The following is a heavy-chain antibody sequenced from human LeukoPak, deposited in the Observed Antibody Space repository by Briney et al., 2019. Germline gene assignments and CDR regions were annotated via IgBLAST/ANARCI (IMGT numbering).Heavy chain of an antibody. CDR1: GFTFSSYA. Sequence: PGGSLRLSCAASGFTFSSYAMSWVRQAPGKGLEWVSAISGSGGSTYYADSVKGRFTISRDNSKNTLYLQMNSLRAEDTAVYYCAKVLAAVAGKRGNFDYWGQGTLVTVSS. D-gene: IGHD6-19*01. J-gene: IGHJ4*02. CDR3: AKVLAAVAGKRGNFDY. CDR2: ISGSGGST. V-gene: IGHV3-23*01.